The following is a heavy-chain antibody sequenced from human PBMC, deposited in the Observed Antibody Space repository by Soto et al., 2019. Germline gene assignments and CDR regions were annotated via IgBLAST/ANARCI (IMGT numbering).Heavy chain of an antibody. Sequence: ASVKVSCKASGYTFTSYYMHWVRQAPGQGLEWMGIINPSGGSTSYAQKFQGRVTMTRDTSTSTVYMELSSLRSEDTAVYYCARDILRYFDWLYKGKYYGMDVWGQGNMVTVSS. D-gene: IGHD3-9*01. CDR1: GYTFTSYY. J-gene: IGHJ6*02. V-gene: IGHV1-46*01. CDR2: INPSGGST. CDR3: ARDILRYFDWLYKGKYYGMDV.